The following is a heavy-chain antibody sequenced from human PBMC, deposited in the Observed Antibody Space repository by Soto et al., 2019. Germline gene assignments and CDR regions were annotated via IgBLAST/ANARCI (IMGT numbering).Heavy chain of an antibody. CDR1: GFSFFDYA. CDR3: AKVFNSGYQYGMDV. V-gene: IGHV3-23*01. Sequence: EVQLLESGGGLVQPGGSLRLSCAASGFSFFDYAMTWVRQAPGKGLEWVSGISVSSDNTYYADSVRGRFTISRDNSKNTLYLQMNSLRAEDTALYYCAKVFNSGYQYGMDVWGQGTTVTVSS. CDR2: ISVSSDNT. D-gene: IGHD7-27*01. J-gene: IGHJ6*02.